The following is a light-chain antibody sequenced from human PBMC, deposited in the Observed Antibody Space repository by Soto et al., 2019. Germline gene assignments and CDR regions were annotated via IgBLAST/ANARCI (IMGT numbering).Light chain of an antibody. V-gene: IGLV2-14*01. CDR3: SSYTSSSTYV. J-gene: IGLJ1*01. Sequence: QSALTQPASVYGSPGQSITISCTGTSSDVGGYNYVSWYQQHPGKAPKLMIYDVSNRPSGVSNRFSGSASGNTASLTISGLQAEDEADYYCSSYTSSSTYVFGTGTKVTVL. CDR1: SSDVGGYNY. CDR2: DVS.